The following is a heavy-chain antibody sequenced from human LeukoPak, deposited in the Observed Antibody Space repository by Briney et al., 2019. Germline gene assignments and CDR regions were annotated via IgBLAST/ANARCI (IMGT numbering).Heavy chain of an antibody. J-gene: IGHJ4*02. Sequence: GGSLSLSCAPSGFTFTSYAMSWVRPAPGKGREWASAISGSGGSIYYADSVKGRFTISRDNSKNTLYLQMNSLRGEDTAVYYCAKEFPDSSSWPFDYWGQGTLVTVSS. D-gene: IGHD6-13*01. CDR3: AKEFPDSSSWPFDY. CDR2: ISGSGGSI. V-gene: IGHV3-23*01. CDR1: GFTFTSYA.